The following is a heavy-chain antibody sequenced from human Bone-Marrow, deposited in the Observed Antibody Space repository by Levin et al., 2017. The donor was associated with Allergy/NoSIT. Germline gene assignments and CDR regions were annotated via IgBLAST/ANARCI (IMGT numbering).Heavy chain of an antibody. Sequence: GGSLRLSCAASGFTFSSYAMSWVRQAPGKGLEWVSAISGSGGSTYYADSVKGRFTISRDNSKNTLYLQMNSLRAEDTAVYYCAKALVGYSSGWLVYWGQGTLVTVSS. CDR3: AKALVGYSSGWLVY. CDR1: GFTFSSYA. CDR2: ISGSGGST. V-gene: IGHV3-23*01. J-gene: IGHJ4*02. D-gene: IGHD6-19*01.